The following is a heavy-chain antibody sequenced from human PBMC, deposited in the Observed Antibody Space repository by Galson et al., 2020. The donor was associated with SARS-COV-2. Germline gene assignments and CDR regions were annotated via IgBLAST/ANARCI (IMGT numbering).Heavy chain of an antibody. CDR2: ISSSVSTI. CDR1: GFTFSDYY. Sequence: GSLRPSCAPPGFTFSDYYLSWIRQAPGTRLGWVSYISSSVSTIYYAASVKGRFTISRDNAKNSLYLQMNSMRAEDTAVYYSARVECRSNSFFVPYYYMDVWGKGTTVTVSS. CDR3: ARVECRSNSFFVPYYYMDV. D-gene: IGHD2-2*01. J-gene: IGHJ6*03. V-gene: IGHV3-11*01.